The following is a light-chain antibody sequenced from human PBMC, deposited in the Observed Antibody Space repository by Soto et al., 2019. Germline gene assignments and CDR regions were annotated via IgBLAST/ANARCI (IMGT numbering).Light chain of an antibody. J-gene: IGLJ1*01. V-gene: IGLV2-14*03. CDR2: DVA. Sequence: QSVLTQPASVSGSPGQSITFYCTATSSDVGYTFVSWYQHHPGKAPKLLIYDVANRPSGVSTRFSGSRSGDTASLTISGLQAEDEADYFCSAYTSSTTLLVFGTGTKVTVL. CDR1: SSDVGYTF. CDR3: SAYTSSTTLLV.